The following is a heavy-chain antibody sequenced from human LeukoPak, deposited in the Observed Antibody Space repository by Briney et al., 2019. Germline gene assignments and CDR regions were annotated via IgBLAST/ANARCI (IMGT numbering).Heavy chain of an antibody. Sequence: GGSLRVSCAASGFTFSSYGMHWVRQAPGKGLEWVEVISYDGSNKYYADSVKGRFTISRDNSKNTLYLQMNSLRAEDTAVYYCANNMGGDDVGEGHWGQGTLVTVSS. CDR3: ANNMGGDDVGEGH. V-gene: IGHV3-30*18. D-gene: IGHD3-16*01. CDR1: GFTFSSYG. CDR2: ISYDGSNK. J-gene: IGHJ4*02.